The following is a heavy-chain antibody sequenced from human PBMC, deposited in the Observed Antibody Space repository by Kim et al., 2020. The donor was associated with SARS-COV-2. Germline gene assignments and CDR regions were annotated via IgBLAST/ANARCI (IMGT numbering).Heavy chain of an antibody. J-gene: IGHJ4*02. Sequence: GGSLRLSCAASGFTFSSYSMNWVRQAPGKGLEWVSSISSSSSYIYYADSVKGRFTISRDNAKNSLYLQMNSLRAEDTAVYYCARGKIVATISKQQLVQRVGGIDYWGQGTLVTVSS. CDR3: ARGKIVATISKQQLVQRVGGIDY. V-gene: IGHV3-21*01. CDR2: ISSSSSYI. D-gene: IGHD6-13*01. CDR1: GFTFSSYS.